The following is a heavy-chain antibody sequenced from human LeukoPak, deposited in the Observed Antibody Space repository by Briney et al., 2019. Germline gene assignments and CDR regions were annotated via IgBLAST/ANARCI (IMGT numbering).Heavy chain of an antibody. CDR2: MNPSSGNT. CDR1: GYTFTSYD. J-gene: IGHJ3*02. Sequence: ASVKVSCKASGYTFTSYDINWVRQATGQGLEWMGWMNPSSGNTGYAQKFQGRVTMTRNTSISTAYMELSSLRSEDTAVYYCARASTLEPRIVGASGAFDIWGQGTMVTVSS. V-gene: IGHV1-8*01. CDR3: ARASTLEPRIVGASGAFDI. D-gene: IGHD1-26*01.